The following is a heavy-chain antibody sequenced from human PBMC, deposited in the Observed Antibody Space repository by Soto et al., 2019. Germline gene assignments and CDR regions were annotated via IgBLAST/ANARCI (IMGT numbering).Heavy chain of an antibody. V-gene: IGHV3-53*04. J-gene: IGHJ4*02. CDR3: AGVYGSGSYYNGTGY. D-gene: IGHD3-10*01. CDR1: GFTVSNNY. CDR2: IYSGGST. Sequence: GGSLRLSCAASGFTVSNNYMSWVRQAPGKGLEWVSVIYSGGSTYYADSVKGRFTTTRHNSKNTLYLQMNSLKTEDTAVYYCAGVYGSGSYYNGTGYWGQGTLVTVSS.